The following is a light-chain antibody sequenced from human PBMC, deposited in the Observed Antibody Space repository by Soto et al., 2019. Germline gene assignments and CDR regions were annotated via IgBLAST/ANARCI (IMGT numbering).Light chain of an antibody. CDR2: EVS. J-gene: IGLJ2*01. Sequence: QSARTQPPSASRSPGQSVTISCTGSSSDVGGYNYVSWYQQHPGKAPKLMIYEVSKRPSGVPDRLSGSKSGNTASLTVSGLQAEDEPDYYCSSYGGSNTVVFGGGTKLTVL. CDR1: SSDVGGYNY. CDR3: SSYGGSNTVV. V-gene: IGLV2-8*01.